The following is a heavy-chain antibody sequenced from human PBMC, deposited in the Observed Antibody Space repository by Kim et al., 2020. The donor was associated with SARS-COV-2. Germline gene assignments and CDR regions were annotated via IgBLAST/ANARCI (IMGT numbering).Heavy chain of an antibody. D-gene: IGHD2-2*01. CDR1: GGSISSYY. CDR2: IYTSGST. Sequence: SETLSLTCTVSGGSISSYYWSWIRQPAGKGLEWIGRIYTSGSTNYNPSLKSRVTMSVDTSKNQFSLKLSSVTAADTAVYYCARDVYCSSTSCLTDAFDIWGQGTMVTVSS. J-gene: IGHJ3*02. V-gene: IGHV4-4*07. CDR3: ARDVYCSSTSCLTDAFDI.